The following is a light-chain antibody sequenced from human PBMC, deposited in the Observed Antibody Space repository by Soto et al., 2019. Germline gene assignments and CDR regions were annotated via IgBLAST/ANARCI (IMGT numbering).Light chain of an antibody. CDR3: QQYNNYWP. V-gene: IGKV1-5*03. Sequence: DGHLTQSPSTLSASVGDRVTITCRASQSISIWLAWFQQKPGKAPKLLISKASSLQSGVPSRFSGSGSGTEFTLTISNLQPDDFATYYCQQYNNYWPFGQGTKVDI. J-gene: IGKJ1*01. CDR1: QSISIW. CDR2: KAS.